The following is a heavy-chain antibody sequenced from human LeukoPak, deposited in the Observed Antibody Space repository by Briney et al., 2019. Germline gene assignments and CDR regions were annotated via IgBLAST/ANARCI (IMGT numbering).Heavy chain of an antibody. CDR3: AKDPSFLRVAPMIVAG. J-gene: IGHJ3*01. CDR2: ISGSGGST. Sequence: GGSLRLSCAASGFTFSSYAMSWVRQAPGKGLEWASAISGSGGSTYYADSVKGRFTISRDNSKNTLYLQMNSLRAEDTAVYYCAKDPSFLRVAPMIVAGWGQGTMVTVSS. D-gene: IGHD3-22*01. CDR1: GFTFSSYA. V-gene: IGHV3-23*01.